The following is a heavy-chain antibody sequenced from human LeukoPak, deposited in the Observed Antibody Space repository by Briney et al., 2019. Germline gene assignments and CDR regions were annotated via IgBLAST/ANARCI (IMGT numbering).Heavy chain of an antibody. J-gene: IGHJ4*02. CDR1: GYTFTSYD. V-gene: IGHV1-8*01. CDR3: ASPKNPTMPRQLGY. CDR2: MNPNSGNT. Sequence: ASVKVSCKASGYTFTSYDINWVRQATGQGLEWMGWMNPNSGNTGYAQKFQGRVTITADKSTSTAYMELSSLRSEDTAVYYCASPKNPTMPRQLGYWGQGTLVTVSS. D-gene: IGHD2-2*01.